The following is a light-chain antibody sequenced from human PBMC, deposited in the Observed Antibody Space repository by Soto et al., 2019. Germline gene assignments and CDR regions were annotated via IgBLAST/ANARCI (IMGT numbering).Light chain of an antibody. CDR3: QEYGSSQWT. CDR1: QSVTSSL. Sequence: EIVLTQSPGTLSLSPGERAALCCRASQSVTSSLLAWHQQKPGQAPRLLIHGASNRAPGIPDRFSGSGSGTDFTLTISRLEPEDFAVYYCQEYGSSQWTFGQGTKVEIK. V-gene: IGKV3-20*01. J-gene: IGKJ1*01. CDR2: GAS.